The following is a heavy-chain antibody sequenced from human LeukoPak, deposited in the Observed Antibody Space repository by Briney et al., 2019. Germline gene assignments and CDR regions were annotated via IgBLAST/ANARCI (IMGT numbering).Heavy chain of an antibody. J-gene: IGHJ4*02. CDR1: GGSISSGDYY. D-gene: IGHD2-2*01. Sequence: NASQTLSLTCTVSGGSISSGDYYWSWIRQPPGKGLEWIGYIYYSGSTYYNPSLKSRVTISVDTSKNQFSLKLSSVTAADTAVYYCARAPRYQLLWFDYWGQGTLVTVSS. CDR3: ARAPRYQLLWFDY. V-gene: IGHV4-30-4*01. CDR2: IYYSGST.